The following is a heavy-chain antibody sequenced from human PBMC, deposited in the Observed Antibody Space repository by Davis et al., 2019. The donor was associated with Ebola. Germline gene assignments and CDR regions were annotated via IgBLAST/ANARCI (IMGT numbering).Heavy chain of an antibody. Sequence: HTGGSLRLSCAASGFIFRTNWMQWVRQAPGNGLVWVSHINSDGSFTSYGDSVKGRFTISRDNAKNTLYLQMTSLRADDTAVYYCATDPYGGNPQSADYWGQGSLVTVSS. CDR3: ATDPYGGNPQSADY. V-gene: IGHV3-74*01. CDR2: INSDGSFT. D-gene: IGHD3-16*01. J-gene: IGHJ4*02. CDR1: GFIFRTNW.